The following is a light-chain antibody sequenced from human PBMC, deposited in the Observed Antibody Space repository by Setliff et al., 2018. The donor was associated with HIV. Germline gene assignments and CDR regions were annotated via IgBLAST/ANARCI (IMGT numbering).Light chain of an antibody. CDR1: SSDIGGYNY. CDR3: CSYAGTNTYV. CDR2: EVN. V-gene: IGLV2-8*01. J-gene: IGLJ1*01. Sequence: QSALAQPPSASGSPGQSVTISCTGSSSDIGGYNYVSWYQQHPGKAPKLIIFEVNKRPSGVPDRFSGSKSGNTASLTVSGLQAEDETDYYCCSYAGTNTYVFGTGTKVTVL.